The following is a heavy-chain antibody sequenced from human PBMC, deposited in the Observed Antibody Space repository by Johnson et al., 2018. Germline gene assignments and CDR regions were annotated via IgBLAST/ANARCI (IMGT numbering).Heavy chain of an antibody. CDR3: ASSSGSGSYYGTNYYYYYMDV. D-gene: IGHD3-10*01. V-gene: IGHV4-61*01. CDR2: ILYSGGS. CDR1: GGAVSSGSYF. Sequence: QVQLQESGPGLVKPSETLSLTCTVSGGAVSSGSYFWSWIRQPPGKGLEWIGYILYSGGSNLNPSLKSRVTMSLDTSKNQFSLNLSPVTAADTAVYYCASSSGSGSYYGTNYYYYYMDVWGKGTTVTVSS. J-gene: IGHJ6*03.